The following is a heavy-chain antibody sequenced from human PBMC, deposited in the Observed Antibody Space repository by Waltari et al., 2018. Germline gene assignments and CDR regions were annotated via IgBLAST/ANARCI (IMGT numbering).Heavy chain of an antibody. V-gene: IGHV3-7*01. CDR3: ASGGGRPFDY. CDR1: GFTFSTTW. J-gene: IGHJ4*02. CDR2: IKPEGSEK. D-gene: IGHD3-16*01. Sequence: EVQLVESGGALVQPGGSVRLSCAASGFTFSTTWMCWVRQTPGKGREWVANIKPEGSEKYYVDSVKGRFTIARDNAKNSLYLQMNSLRAEDTAVYFCASGGGRPFDYWGQGTLVTVSS.